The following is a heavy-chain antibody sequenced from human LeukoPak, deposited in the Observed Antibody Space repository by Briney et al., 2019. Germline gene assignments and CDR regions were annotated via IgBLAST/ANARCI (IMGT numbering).Heavy chain of an antibody. J-gene: IGHJ4*02. CDR2: IYYSGST. CDR3: ASGPYCSSTSCYGWYVDY. CDR1: GGSISSYY. V-gene: IGHV4-59*01. D-gene: IGHD2-2*01. Sequence: PSETLSLTCTASGGSISSYYWSRIRQPPGKGLEWIGYIYYSGSTNYNPSLKSRVTISVDTSKNQFSLKLSSVTAADTAVYYCASGPYCSSTSCYGWYVDYWGQGTLVTVSS.